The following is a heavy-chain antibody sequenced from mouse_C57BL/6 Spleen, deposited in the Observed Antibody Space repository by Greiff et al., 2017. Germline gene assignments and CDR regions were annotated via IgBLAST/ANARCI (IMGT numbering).Heavy chain of an antibody. J-gene: IGHJ2*01. V-gene: IGHV1-59*01. D-gene: IGHD1-1*01. Sequence: QVQLQQPGAELVRPGTSVKLSCKASGYTFTSYWMHWVKQRPGQGLEWIGVIDPSDSYTNYNQKFKVKATLTVDTSSSTAYMQLSSLTSEDSAVYYCATTVVVDYWGQGTTLTVSS. CDR2: IDPSDSYT. CDR3: ATTVVVDY. CDR1: GYTFTSYW.